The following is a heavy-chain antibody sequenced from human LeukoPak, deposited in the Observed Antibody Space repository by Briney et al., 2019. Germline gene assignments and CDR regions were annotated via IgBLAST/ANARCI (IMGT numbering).Heavy chain of an antibody. CDR1: GGSFSGHY. CDR3: ARESYYYGSGSFLGVDY. V-gene: IGHV4-34*01. CDR2: INHSGST. Sequence: SETLSLTCDVYGGSFSGHYWSWIRQPPGKGLEWIGEINHSGSTNYDPSLKSRVTMSVDTSKNQFSLKLSSVTAADTAVYYCARESYYYGSGSFLGVDYWGQGTLVTVSS. D-gene: IGHD3-10*01. J-gene: IGHJ4*02.